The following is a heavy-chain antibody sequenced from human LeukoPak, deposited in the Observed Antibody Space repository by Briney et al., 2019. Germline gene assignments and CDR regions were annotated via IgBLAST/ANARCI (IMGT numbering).Heavy chain of an antibody. J-gene: IGHJ4*02. CDR1: GFTFSSYW. CDR3: ASLTMVRGPYDY. D-gene: IGHD3-10*01. V-gene: IGHV3-74*01. Sequence: GGSLRLSCAASGFTFSSYWMHWVRHAPGKGLVWVSRINTDGSNTNYADSVKGRFTISRDNAKNSLYLQMNSLRAEDTAVYYCASLTMVRGPYDYWGQGTLVTVSS. CDR2: INTDGSNT.